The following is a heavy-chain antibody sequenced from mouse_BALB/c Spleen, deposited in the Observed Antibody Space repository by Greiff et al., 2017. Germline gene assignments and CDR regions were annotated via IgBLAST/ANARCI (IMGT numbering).Heavy chain of an antibody. CDR1: GYTFTSYW. J-gene: IGHJ4*01. V-gene: IGHV1-7*01. D-gene: IGHD2-4*01. Sequence: VQLQQSGAELAKPGASVKMSCKASGYTFTSYWMHWVKQRPGQGLEWIGYINPSTGYTEYNQKFKDKATLTADKSSSTAYMQLSSVTSEDSAVYYCARVITTGEGAMDYWGQGTSVTVSS. CDR3: ARVITTGEGAMDY. CDR2: INPSTGYT.